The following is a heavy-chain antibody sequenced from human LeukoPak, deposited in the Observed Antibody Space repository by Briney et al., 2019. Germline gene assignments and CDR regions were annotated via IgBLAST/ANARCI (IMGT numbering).Heavy chain of an antibody. Sequence: PSETLSLTCTVSGGSISSYYWSWIRQPPGKGLEWIAYISDIGSINYNPPLKTRVTISLDTSKNQFSLQLSSVTAADTAVYYCAGHHPRNTVDFWGQGTMVTVSS. D-gene: IGHD3-9*01. V-gene: IGHV4-59*08. J-gene: IGHJ3*01. CDR1: GGSISSYY. CDR2: ISDIGSI. CDR3: AGHHPRNTVDF.